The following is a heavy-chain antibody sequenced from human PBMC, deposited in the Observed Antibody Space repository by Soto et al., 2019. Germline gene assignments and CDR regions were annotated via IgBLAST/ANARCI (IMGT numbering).Heavy chain of an antibody. V-gene: IGHV4-59*01. J-gene: IGHJ6*02. CDR2: IYYSGST. CDR3: ARGVSQGMDV. CDR1: GGSIHSDF. Sequence: SETLSLNFTVSGGSIHSDFWTWIRQPPGKGLEWIGYIYYSGSTRYNPSLKSRVIISGDTSKNQLSLRLSSVTTADTAVYYCARGVSQGMDVWGQGTTVTVSS.